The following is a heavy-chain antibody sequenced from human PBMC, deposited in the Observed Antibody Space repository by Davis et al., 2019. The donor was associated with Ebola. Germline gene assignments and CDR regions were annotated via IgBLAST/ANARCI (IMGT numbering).Heavy chain of an antibody. CDR1: GYSFSTYW. V-gene: IGHV5-51*01. CDR2: IYPGDSDT. CDR3: ALLPYRSSWNDGFDF. Sequence: GESLKISCKASGYSFSTYWIGWVRQRPGKGLEWMGIIYPGDSDTRYNPSFQGQVTISADKSISTAYLQWSSLKASDTAIYYCALLPYRSSWNDGFDFWGQGTMVTVSS. J-gene: IGHJ3*01. D-gene: IGHD6-19*01.